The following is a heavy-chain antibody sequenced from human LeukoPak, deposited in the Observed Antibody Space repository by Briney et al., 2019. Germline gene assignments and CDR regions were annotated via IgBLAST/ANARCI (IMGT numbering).Heavy chain of an antibody. CDR2: IYYSGST. CDR3: ARAAYGGNTYYFDY. CDR1: GGSISSYY. J-gene: IGHJ4*02. D-gene: IGHD4-23*01. Sequence: SETLSLTCTVSGGSISSYYWSWIRQPPGKGLEWIGYIYYSGSTNYNPSLKSRVTISVDTSKNQFSLKLSSVTAADTAVYYCARAAYGGNTYYFDYWGQGTLVTVSS. V-gene: IGHV4-59*01.